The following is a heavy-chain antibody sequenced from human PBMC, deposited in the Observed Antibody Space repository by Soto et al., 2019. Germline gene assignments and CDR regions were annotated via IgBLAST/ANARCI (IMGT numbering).Heavy chain of an antibody. Sequence: GGSLRLSCAASGFTFSNAWMSWVRQAPGKGLEWVGRIKSKTDGGTTDYAAPVKGRFTISRDDSKNTLYLQMNSLKTEDTAVYYCTTFSVVVAATPYSVDYWGQGTLVTVSS. CDR1: GFTFSNAW. V-gene: IGHV3-15*01. CDR2: IKSKTDGGTT. J-gene: IGHJ4*02. D-gene: IGHD2-15*01. CDR3: TTFSVVVAATPYSVDY.